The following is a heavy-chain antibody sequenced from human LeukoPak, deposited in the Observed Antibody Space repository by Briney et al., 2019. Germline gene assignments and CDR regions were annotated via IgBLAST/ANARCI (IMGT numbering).Heavy chain of an antibody. CDR2: INPNSGGT. CDR1: GYTFTGYY. V-gene: IGHV1-2*02. CDR3: ARDQYYYDSSGYSFDY. J-gene: IGHJ4*02. Sequence: ASVTVSCKASGYTFTGYYMHWVRQAPGQGLEWMGWINPNSGGTNYAQKFQGRVTMTRDTSISTAYMELSRLRSDDTAVYYCARDQYYYDSSGYSFDYWGQGTLVTVSS. D-gene: IGHD3-22*01.